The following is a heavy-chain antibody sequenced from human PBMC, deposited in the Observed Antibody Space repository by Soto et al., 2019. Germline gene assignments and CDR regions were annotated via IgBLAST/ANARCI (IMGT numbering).Heavy chain of an antibody. CDR1: GGSVSSGSYY. CDR3: ARELGYYYGSGSYYSHYYFDY. Sequence: PSGTLSLTCTVSGGSVSSGSYYWSWIRQPPGKGLEWIGYIYYSGSTNYNPSLKSRVTISVDTSMNQFSLKLSSVTAADTAVYYCARELGYYYGSGSYYSHYYFDYWGQGTLVTVSS. D-gene: IGHD3-10*01. V-gene: IGHV4-61*01. CDR2: IYYSGST. J-gene: IGHJ4*02.